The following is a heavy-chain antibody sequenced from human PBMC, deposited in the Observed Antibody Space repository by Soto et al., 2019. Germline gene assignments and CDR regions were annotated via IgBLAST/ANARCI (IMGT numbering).Heavy chain of an antibody. V-gene: IGHV3-30-3*01. J-gene: IGHJ4*02. CDR1: GFTFSSYA. CDR3: EIAVRY. Sequence: QVQLVESGGGVVQPGRSLRLSCAASGFTFSSYAMHWVRQAPGKGLEWVAVISYDGSNKYYADSVKGRFTISRDNSKNTLYLQMNSLRAEDTAVYYCEIAVRYWGQGTLVTVSS. CDR2: ISYDGSNK.